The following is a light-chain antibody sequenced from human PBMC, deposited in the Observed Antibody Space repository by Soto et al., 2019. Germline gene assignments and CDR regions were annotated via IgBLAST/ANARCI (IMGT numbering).Light chain of an antibody. CDR2: DAS. J-gene: IGKJ3*01. CDR1: QSVSYW. CDR3: QQYGFS. V-gene: IGKV1-5*01. Sequence: DIQMTQSPSTLSASVGDRVTITCRASQSVSYWLAWYQQKPGMAPKLLIHDASSLESGVPSRFRGSGSGKEFTLTISSLQPDDFATYYCQQYGFSFCRGTKVEI.